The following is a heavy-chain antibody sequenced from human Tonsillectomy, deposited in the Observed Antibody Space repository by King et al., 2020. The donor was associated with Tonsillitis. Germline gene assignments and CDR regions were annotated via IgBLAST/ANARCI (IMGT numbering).Heavy chain of an antibody. Sequence: LQLQESGSGLVKPSQTLSLTCEVSGGSISSGAYSWNWIRQPPGKGLEWIGYIYHSGSTSYNPSLKSRVTISVDTSKNQFSLKLTSVTAADTAVYYCARDLSAMGNGGSHFEYWGQGTLVTVSS. V-gene: IGHV4-30-2*01. D-gene: IGHD5-18*01. CDR3: ARDLSAMGNGGSHFEY. CDR2: IYHSGST. J-gene: IGHJ4*02. CDR1: GGSISSGAYS.